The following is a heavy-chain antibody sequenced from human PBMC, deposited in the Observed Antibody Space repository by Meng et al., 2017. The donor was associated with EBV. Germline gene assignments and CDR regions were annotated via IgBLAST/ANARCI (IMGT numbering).Heavy chain of an antibody. Sequence: VQCGQSGAWVKKPGASLMVSFKASGYTFTSYYLHWVRQATGQGLEWMGIIIPAGGNTNYAQKFRGRFTMTRDTSTSTVYMDLSVLTSEDTAVYYCVRELVGGTFDYWGQGTLVTVSS. CDR2: IIPAGGNT. V-gene: IGHV1-46*01. CDR3: VRELVGGTFDY. J-gene: IGHJ4*02. CDR1: GYTFTSYY. D-gene: IGHD1/OR15-1a*01.